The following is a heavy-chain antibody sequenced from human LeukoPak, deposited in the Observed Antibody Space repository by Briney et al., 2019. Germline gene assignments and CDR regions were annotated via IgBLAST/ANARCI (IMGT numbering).Heavy chain of an antibody. Sequence: SETLSLTCAVSGYSISSGYYWGWIRQPPGKGLEWIGSIYHSGSTYYNPSLKSRVTISVGTSKNQFSLKLSSVTAADTAVYYCARVNGDYPYYFDYWGQGTLVTVSS. CDR1: GYSISSGYY. D-gene: IGHD4-17*01. CDR3: ARVNGDYPYYFDY. V-gene: IGHV4-38-2*01. CDR2: IYHSGST. J-gene: IGHJ4*02.